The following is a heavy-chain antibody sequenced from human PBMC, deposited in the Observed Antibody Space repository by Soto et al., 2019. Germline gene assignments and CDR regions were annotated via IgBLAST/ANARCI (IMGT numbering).Heavy chain of an antibody. D-gene: IGHD6-25*01. J-gene: IGHJ4*01. CDR3: ARGWGQRQPSYFDY. Sequence: PGGSLRLSCAASGFTFDDYSMHWVRQAPGKGLEWVSGISWNSGSIGYPGSVKGRFTISRENAKNSLYLQMNSLRAGDTAVYYCARGWGQRQPSYFDYWGHGTLVTVSS. CDR1: GFTFDDYS. V-gene: IGHV3-9*01. CDR2: ISWNSGSI.